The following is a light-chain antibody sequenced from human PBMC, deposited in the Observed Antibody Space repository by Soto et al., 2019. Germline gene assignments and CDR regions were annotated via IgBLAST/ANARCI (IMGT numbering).Light chain of an antibody. Sequence: AIQLSQSPSSLSASVGDRVTITCRASQGISSALAWYQQKPGKAPKLLIYDASSLESGVPSRFSGSGSGTDFTLTIISLQPEDLATYYCQQFNNYPQATFGGGTKVEIK. CDR3: QQFNNYPQAT. CDR2: DAS. CDR1: QGISSA. V-gene: IGKV1D-13*01. J-gene: IGKJ4*01.